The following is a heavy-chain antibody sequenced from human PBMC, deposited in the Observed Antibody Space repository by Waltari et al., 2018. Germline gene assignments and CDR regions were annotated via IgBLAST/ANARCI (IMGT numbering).Heavy chain of an antibody. CDR1: GFTFTGYW. D-gene: IGHD3-10*01. CDR2: IKQDGSVQ. CDR3: ARDAPDYYGSYYFEY. J-gene: IGHJ4*02. Sequence: EVQLVESGGGVVQPGGSLSLSCAASGFTFTGYWMSWVRQAPGRGLEWVANIKQDGSVQYYVDSVKGRFTISRDNAKNSLYLQMSSLRAEDTAVYYCARDAPDYYGSYYFEYWGQGTLVTVSS. V-gene: IGHV3-7*01.